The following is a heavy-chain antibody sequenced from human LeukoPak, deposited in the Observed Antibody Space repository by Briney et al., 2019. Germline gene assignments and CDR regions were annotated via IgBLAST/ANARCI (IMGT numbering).Heavy chain of an antibody. CDR3: ARDGEYCSGGSCWDWFDP. J-gene: IGHJ5*02. V-gene: IGHV1-8*01. Sequence: ASVKVSCKASGYTFTSYDINWVRQAIGQGLEWMGWMNPNSGNTGYAQKFQGRVTMTRNTSISTAYMELSSLRSEDTAVYYCARDGEYCSGGSCWDWFDPWGQGTLVTVSS. D-gene: IGHD2-15*01. CDR1: GYTFTSYD. CDR2: MNPNSGNT.